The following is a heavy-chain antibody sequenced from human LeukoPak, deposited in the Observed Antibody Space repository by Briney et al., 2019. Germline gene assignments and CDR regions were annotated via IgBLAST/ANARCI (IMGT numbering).Heavy chain of an antibody. CDR1: GGSISSGDYY. CDR3: AREVATDNGAFDI. D-gene: IGHD5-12*01. V-gene: IGHV4-30-4*01. Sequence: PSETLSLTCTVSGGSISSGDYYWSWIRQPPGKGLEWIVYIYYSGSTYYNPSLKSRVTISVDTSKNQFSLKLSSVTAADTAVYYCAREVATDNGAFDIWGQGTMVTVSS. CDR2: IYYSGST. J-gene: IGHJ3*02.